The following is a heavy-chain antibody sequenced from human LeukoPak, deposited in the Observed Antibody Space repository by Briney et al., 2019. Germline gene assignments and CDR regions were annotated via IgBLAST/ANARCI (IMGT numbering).Heavy chain of an antibody. CDR1: GFTFSSYA. D-gene: IGHD6-19*01. V-gene: IGHV3-30-3*01. Sequence: GGSLRLSCAASGFTFSSYAMHWVRQAPGKGLEWVAVISHDGSNKYYADSVKGRFTISRDNSKNTLYLQMNSLRAEDTAVYYCAKATTGYSSGWYVDYWGQGTLVTVSS. CDR3: AKATTGYSSGWYVDY. CDR2: ISHDGSNK. J-gene: IGHJ4*02.